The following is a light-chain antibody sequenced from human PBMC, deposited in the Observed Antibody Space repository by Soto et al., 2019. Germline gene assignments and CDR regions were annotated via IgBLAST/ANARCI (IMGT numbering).Light chain of an antibody. J-gene: IGKJ5*01. Sequence: EIVLTQSPVTLSLSPGERATLCCWAGQSFRNSLAWYQQKPGQAPRLLIYDASTRATGIPARFSGSGSGTDFTLTISSLEPEDFAVYYCQHRGEWPPGATFGQGTRLEI. CDR2: DAS. CDR3: QHRGEWPPGAT. CDR1: QSFRNS. V-gene: IGKV3-11*01.